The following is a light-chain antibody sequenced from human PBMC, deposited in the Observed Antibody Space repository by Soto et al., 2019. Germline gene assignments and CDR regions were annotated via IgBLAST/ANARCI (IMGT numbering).Light chain of an antibody. J-gene: IGKJ4*01. CDR2: SAS. CDR3: QQRDSWPLT. CDR1: QTVTTY. V-gene: IGKV3-11*01. Sequence: EIVLTQSPAILSLSPGERATLSCMTNQTVTTYLAWYQHKTGQAPRLLIYSASKRATGIPARFSGSGSGTDFTLTISSLEPEDFAFYYCQQRDSWPLTFGGGTKVDIK.